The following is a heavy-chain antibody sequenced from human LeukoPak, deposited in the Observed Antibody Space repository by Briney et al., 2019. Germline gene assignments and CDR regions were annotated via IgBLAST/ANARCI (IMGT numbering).Heavy chain of an antibody. J-gene: IGHJ4*02. CDR2: ISGSGGST. V-gene: IGHV3-23*01. Sequence: GGSLRLSCAASGFTFSSYAMSWVRQAPGKGLEWVSAISGSGGSTCYADSVKGRFTISRDNSKNTLYLQMNSLRAEDTAVYYCAGGSSGSYAVFDYWGQGTLVTVSS. CDR3: AGGSSGSYAVFDY. CDR1: GFTFSSYA. D-gene: IGHD1-26*01.